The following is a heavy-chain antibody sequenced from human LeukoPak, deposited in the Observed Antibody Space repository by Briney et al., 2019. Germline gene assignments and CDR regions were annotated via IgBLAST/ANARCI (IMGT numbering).Heavy chain of an antibody. D-gene: IGHD4-17*01. V-gene: IGHV3-21*04. CDR3: AKDLVTTVTTFSAFDI. CDR1: GFTFSSYS. J-gene: IGHJ3*02. Sequence: GGSLRLSCAASGFTFSSYSMNWVRQAPGKGLEWVSSISSSSSYIYYADSVKGRFTIPRDNSKNTLYLQMNSLRAEDTAVYYCAKDLVTTVTTFSAFDIWGQGTMVTVSS. CDR2: ISSSSSYI.